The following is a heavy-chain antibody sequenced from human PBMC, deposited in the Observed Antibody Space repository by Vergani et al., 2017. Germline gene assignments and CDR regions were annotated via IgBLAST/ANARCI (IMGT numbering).Heavy chain of an antibody. Sequence: QVQLQESGPGLVRPSETLSLTCTVSGGSLSGYYWNWIRQTPGEGLELIGYIYYSGSTNYNPSLKSRVTISLDTSKNQFSLKLSSVTAADTAVYYCARDRAGYCSGGSCYGGAFDIWGQGTMVTVSS. J-gene: IGHJ3*02. CDR2: IYYSGST. V-gene: IGHV4-59*01. CDR1: GGSLSGYY. CDR3: ARDRAGYCSGGSCYGGAFDI. D-gene: IGHD2-15*01.